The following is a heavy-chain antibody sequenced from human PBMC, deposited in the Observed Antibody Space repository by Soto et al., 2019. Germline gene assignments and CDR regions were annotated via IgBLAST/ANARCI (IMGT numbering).Heavy chain of an antibody. Sequence: HPGGSLRLSCAASGFTFSGSAMHWVRQASGKGLEWVGRIRSKANSYATAYAASVKGRFTISRDDSKNTAYLQMSSLKTEDTAVYYCTRSTVTKSYYYYGMDVWGQGTTVTVSS. CDR1: GFTFSGSA. CDR2: IRSKANSYAT. CDR3: TRSTVTKSYYYYGMDV. V-gene: IGHV3-73*01. D-gene: IGHD4-17*01. J-gene: IGHJ6*02.